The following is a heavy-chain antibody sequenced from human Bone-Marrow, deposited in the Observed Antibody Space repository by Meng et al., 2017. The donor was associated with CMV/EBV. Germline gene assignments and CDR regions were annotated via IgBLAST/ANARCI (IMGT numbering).Heavy chain of an antibody. J-gene: IGHJ6*02. CDR1: GGSSSSYY. D-gene: IGHD5-12*01. Sequence: SETLSLTCAVYGGSSSSYYWSWIRQPPGKGLEWIGSIYYSGSTYYNPSLKSRVTISVDTSKNQFSLKLSSVTAADTAVYYCARDHKGYYNYYYGMAVWGQGNTV. CDR2: IYYSGST. V-gene: IGHV4-34*01. CDR3: ARDHKGYYNYYYGMAV.